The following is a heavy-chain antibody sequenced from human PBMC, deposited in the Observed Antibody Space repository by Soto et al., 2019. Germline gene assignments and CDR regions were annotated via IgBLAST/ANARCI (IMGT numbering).Heavy chain of an antibody. V-gene: IGHV3-23*01. J-gene: IGHJ5*02. CDR1: GFTFSSYA. D-gene: IGHD2-15*01. Sequence: PGGSLRLSCAASGFTFSSYAMSWVRQAPGKGLEWVSAISGSGGSTYYAGSVRGRFTMSRDNSKNIVYLQMNSLRVGDTARYYCAKGSVQWCSPSGPCYPLDLWGQGVPVTVSS. CDR3: AKGSVQWCSPSGPCYPLDL. CDR2: ISGSGGST.